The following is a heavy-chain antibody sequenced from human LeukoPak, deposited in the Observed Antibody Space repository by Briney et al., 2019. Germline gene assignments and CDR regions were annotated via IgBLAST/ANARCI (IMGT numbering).Heavy chain of an antibody. CDR3: ARPTRSAGFDY. Sequence: PGGSLRLSXAASGFTFSNYEMNWVRQAPGKGLEYVSAISSNGGSTYYANSVKGRFTISRDNSKNTLYLQMGSLRAEDMAVYYCARPTRSAGFDYWGQGTLVTVSS. J-gene: IGHJ4*02. CDR2: ISSNGGST. D-gene: IGHD1-1*01. V-gene: IGHV3-64*01. CDR1: GFTFSNYE.